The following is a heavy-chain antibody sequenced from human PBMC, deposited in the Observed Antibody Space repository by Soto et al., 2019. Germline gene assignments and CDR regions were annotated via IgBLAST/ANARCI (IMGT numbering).Heavy chain of an antibody. Sequence: QITLKESGPTLVKPTQTLTLTCTFSGFSLSTSGVGVGWIRQPPGKALEWLALIYWDDDKRYSPSLKSGLTIPKDTSKNQVVLTMTNMDPVDTATYYCAHLYGSGSSHPFGYWGQGTLVTVSS. CDR2: IYWDDDK. V-gene: IGHV2-5*02. J-gene: IGHJ4*02. CDR1: GFSLSTSGVG. CDR3: AHLYGSGSSHPFGY. D-gene: IGHD3-10*01.